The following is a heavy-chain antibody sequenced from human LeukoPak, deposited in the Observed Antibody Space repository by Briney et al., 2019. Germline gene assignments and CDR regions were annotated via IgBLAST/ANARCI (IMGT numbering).Heavy chain of an antibody. V-gene: IGHV3-74*01. J-gene: IGHJ4*02. D-gene: IGHD4-17*01. CDR2: IKGDGSST. CDR1: GYTLTELS. Sequence: GASVKVSGKVSGYTLTELSMHWVRQAPGKGLVWVARIKGDGSSTIYADSVKGRFTISRDNSKNTLYLQTSSLRAEDTAVYYCARASTTVPNLPDHWGRGTLVTVSS. CDR3: ARASTTVPNLPDH.